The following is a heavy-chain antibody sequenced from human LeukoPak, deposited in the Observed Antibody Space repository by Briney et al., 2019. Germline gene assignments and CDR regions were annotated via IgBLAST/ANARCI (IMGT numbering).Heavy chain of an antibody. CDR2: IYSGGRI. J-gene: IGHJ3*02. CDR1: GGSFRGDYY. Sequence: PSETLSLTCTVSGGSFRGDYYWAWIRQPPGKGLEWIGSIYSGGRIYYNPSLKSRVSISIDTSNNDLSLKVTSVTAADTAAYYCTKSDGYGLIRICGRGTMVTVSS. CDR3: TKSDGYGLIRI. V-gene: IGHV4-39*07. D-gene: IGHD3-10*01.